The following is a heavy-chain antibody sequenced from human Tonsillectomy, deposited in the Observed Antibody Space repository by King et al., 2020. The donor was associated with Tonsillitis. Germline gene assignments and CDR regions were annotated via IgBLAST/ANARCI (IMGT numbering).Heavy chain of an antibody. CDR3: ARFPFSDGYTGDF. CDR2: IYYTGST. CDR1: GGSISGYY. Sequence: QLQESGPRLVKPSETLSLTCTVSGGSISGYYWGWIRQPPGKGLEWIGYIYYTGSTKYNSSLKSRVTMSVDTSKNQFSLNLFSSTAADPAVYYCARFPFSDGYTGDFWGQGSLVTVSS. D-gene: IGHD2-2*02. J-gene: IGHJ4*02. V-gene: IGHV4-59*01.